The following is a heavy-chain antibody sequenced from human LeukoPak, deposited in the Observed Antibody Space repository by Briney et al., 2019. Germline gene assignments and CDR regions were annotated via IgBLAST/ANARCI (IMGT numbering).Heavy chain of an antibody. V-gene: IGHV4-59*01. Sequence: PSETLSLTCTVSGGSISSYYWSWIRQPPGKGLEWIGYIYYSGSTKYNPSLKSRVTISVDTSKNQFSLKLSSVTAADTAVYYCAREPRDVETEGFDYWGQGTLVTVSS. CDR2: IYYSGST. CDR3: AREPRDVETEGFDY. CDR1: GGSISSYY. D-gene: IGHD5-24*01. J-gene: IGHJ4*02.